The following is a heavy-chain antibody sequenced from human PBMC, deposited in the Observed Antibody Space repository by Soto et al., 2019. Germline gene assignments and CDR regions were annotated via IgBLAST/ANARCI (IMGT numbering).Heavy chain of an antibody. V-gene: IGHV3-9*01. CDR2: ISWNSNII. Sequence: EVQLVESGGGLVQPGRSLRLSCAASAFTFDDYAMHWVRRVPGKGLEWVSSISWNSNIIGYADSVKGRFTISRDNAKNSLYLQMNSLRPEDTALYYCAKGGPDGFCSGGRCYFDYWGQGTLVTVSS. D-gene: IGHD2-15*01. CDR3: AKGGPDGFCSGGRCYFDY. J-gene: IGHJ4*02. CDR1: AFTFDDYA.